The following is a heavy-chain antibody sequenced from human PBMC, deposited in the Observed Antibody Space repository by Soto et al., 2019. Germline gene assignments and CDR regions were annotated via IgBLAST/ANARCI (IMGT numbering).Heavy chain of an antibody. Sequence: GGSLRLSCAASGFTFSSYAMHWVRQAPGKGLEWVAVISYDGSNKYYADSVKGRFTISRDNSKNTLYLQMNSLRAEDTAVYYCAREGGCSGGSCYPDYWGQGTLVTVSS. V-gene: IGHV3-30-3*01. CDR1: GFTFSSYA. D-gene: IGHD2-15*01. CDR3: AREGGCSGGSCYPDY. J-gene: IGHJ4*02. CDR2: ISYDGSNK.